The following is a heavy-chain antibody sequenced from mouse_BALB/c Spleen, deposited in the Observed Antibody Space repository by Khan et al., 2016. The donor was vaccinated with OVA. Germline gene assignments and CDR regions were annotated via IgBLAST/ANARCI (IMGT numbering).Heavy chain of an antibody. Sequence: EVELVESGGGLVKPGGSLKLSCATSGFTFSDYYMYWFRQTPEKRLEWVAYISNIGGNTYYTDTVKGRFTISEDNARTTLYLQLSRLKSEDSAMYYCARHSDGKGDAMDLWGQGTSVTVSS. V-gene: IGHV5-12*02. J-gene: IGHJ4*01. CDR1: GFTFSDYY. CDR3: ARHSDGKGDAMDL. D-gene: IGHD2-1*01. CDR2: ISNIGGNT.